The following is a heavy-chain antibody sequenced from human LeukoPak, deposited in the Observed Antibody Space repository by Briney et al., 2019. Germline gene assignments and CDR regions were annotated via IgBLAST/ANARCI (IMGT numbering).Heavy chain of an antibody. J-gene: IGHJ4*02. D-gene: IGHD3-9*01. CDR2: IYYSGST. CDR1: GGSISSSSYY. Sequence: SETLSLTCTVSGGSISSSSYYWGWIRQPPGKGLEWIGSIYYSGSTYYNPSLKSRVTISADTSKNQFSLKLSSVTTADTAVYYCARYDYDILTGYQTTFDYWGQGTLVTVSS. V-gene: IGHV4-39*01. CDR3: ARYDYDILTGYQTTFDY.